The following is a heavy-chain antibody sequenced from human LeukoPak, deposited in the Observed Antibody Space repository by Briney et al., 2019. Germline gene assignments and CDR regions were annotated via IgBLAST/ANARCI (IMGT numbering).Heavy chain of an antibody. CDR2: ISYDGTNK. Sequence: PGRSLRLSCAASGFTFINYGMHWVRQAPGKGLEWVAVISYDGTNKYYADSVKGRFTISRDNSKNTLYLQMNSLKTDDTAVYYCANYSDYQYFDYWGQGTPVTVSS. D-gene: IGHD4-11*01. J-gene: IGHJ4*02. CDR3: ANYSDYQYFDY. V-gene: IGHV3-30*18. CDR1: GFTFINYG.